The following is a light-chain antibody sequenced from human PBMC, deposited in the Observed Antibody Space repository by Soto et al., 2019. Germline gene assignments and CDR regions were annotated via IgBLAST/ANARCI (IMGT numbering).Light chain of an antibody. J-gene: IGLJ1*01. CDR1: SSDVGGYNY. CDR3: YSYTSSNTYV. V-gene: IGLV2-14*03. Sequence: QSALTQPASVSGSPGQSITISCTGTSSDVGGYNYVSWYQHRPGKVPQLMIYDVSNRPSGVSNRFSGSKSGNTASLTISGLQAEDEADYYCYSYTSSNTYVFGTGTKVTVL. CDR2: DVS.